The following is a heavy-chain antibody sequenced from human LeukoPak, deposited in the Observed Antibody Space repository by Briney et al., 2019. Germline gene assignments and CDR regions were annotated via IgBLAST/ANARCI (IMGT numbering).Heavy chain of an antibody. J-gene: IGHJ4*02. CDR1: GGSISSYY. D-gene: IGHD6-13*01. Sequence: PSETLSLTCSAFGGSISSYYWTWIRQAAGKGLEWIGRIQISENNNYNPSLKSRVTLSLDTSKNQFSLKLTSVTTADTATYYCARESVAAGTRYFDFWGQGTLVTVSS. CDR3: ARESVAAGTRYFDF. V-gene: IGHV4-4*07. CDR2: IQISENN.